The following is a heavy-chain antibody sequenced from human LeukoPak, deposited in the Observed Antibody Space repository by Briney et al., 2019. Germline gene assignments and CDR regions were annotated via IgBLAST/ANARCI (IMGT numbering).Heavy chain of an antibody. CDR1: GFTSSSYW. J-gene: IGHJ4*02. CDR3: ARAQTYGDSRLLLDY. D-gene: IGHD4-17*01. CDR2: IKQDGSEK. Sequence: GGSLRLSCAASGFTSSSYWMSWVRQAPEKGLEWVANIKQDGSEKYYMDSVKGRFTISRDNAKNSQYLQMNSLSVEDTALYYCARAQTYGDSRLLLDYWGQGTLVTVSS. V-gene: IGHV3-7*03.